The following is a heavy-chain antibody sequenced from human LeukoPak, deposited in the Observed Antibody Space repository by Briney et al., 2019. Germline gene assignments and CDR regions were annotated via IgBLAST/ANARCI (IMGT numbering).Heavy chain of an antibody. CDR3: ARDLSYSLEY. V-gene: IGHV3-48*03. J-gene: IGHJ4*02. Sequence: GGSLRLSCAASGFTFSSYEMNWVRRAPGKGLEWVSYISSSGSTIYYADSVKGRFTISRDNAKNSLYLQMNSLRAEDTAVYYCARDLSYSLEYWGQGTLVTVSS. D-gene: IGHD3-10*01. CDR2: ISSSGSTI. CDR1: GFTFSSYE.